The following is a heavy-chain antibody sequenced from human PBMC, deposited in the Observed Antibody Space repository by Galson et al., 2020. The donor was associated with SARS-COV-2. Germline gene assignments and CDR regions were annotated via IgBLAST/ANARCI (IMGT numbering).Heavy chain of an antibody. Sequence: GGSLRLSCAASGFNFKIYGMHWVRQAPGKGLEWVGVIWYDGAQKYYADSVKGRFTISRDNSNNTLYLQMDSLRVEDTAVYFCVRDWFCSGTNCTYEKYWGQGTLVSVSS. V-gene: IGHV3-33*01. CDR3: VRDWFCSGTNCTYEKY. CDR2: IWYDGAQK. CDR1: GFNFKIYG. J-gene: IGHJ4*02. D-gene: IGHD2-2*01.